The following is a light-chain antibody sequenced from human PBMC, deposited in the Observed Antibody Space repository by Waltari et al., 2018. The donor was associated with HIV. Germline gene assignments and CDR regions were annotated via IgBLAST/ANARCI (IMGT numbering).Light chain of an antibody. J-gene: IGKJ2*01. Sequence: EIVLTQSPGTLSLSPGETATLSCRASQTINNNFFAWYQQSSGQAPRLLIYGVSSRATGIPDRFRASGSGTDFTLTISRLEPEEFAVYYCEHYGVSPLYTFGQGTKLEIK. CDR1: QTINNNF. CDR2: GVS. V-gene: IGKV3-20*01. CDR3: EHYGVSPLYT.